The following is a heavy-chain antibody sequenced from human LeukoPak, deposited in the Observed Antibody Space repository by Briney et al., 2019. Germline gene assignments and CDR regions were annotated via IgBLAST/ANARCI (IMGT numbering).Heavy chain of an antibody. Sequence: GGSLRLSCAASGFTFTNYAMSWVRQAPGKGLEWVSVIYSGGSTYYADSVKGRFTISRDNSKNTLYLQMNSLRAEDTAVYYCARDSSGWYGGGHFDYWGQGTLVTVSS. V-gene: IGHV3-53*01. D-gene: IGHD6-19*01. J-gene: IGHJ4*02. CDR1: GFTFTNYA. CDR3: ARDSSGWYGGGHFDY. CDR2: IYSGGST.